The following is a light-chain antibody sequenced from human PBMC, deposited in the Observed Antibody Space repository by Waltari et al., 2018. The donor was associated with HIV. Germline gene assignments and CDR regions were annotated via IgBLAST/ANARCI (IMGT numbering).Light chain of an antibody. CDR2: GFS. CDR3: QHFGSALLT. Sequence: EIVLTQSPGTLSWSPGKRATLSCRASQSVSSRYVAWYQHNPGQALRRLIYGFSSRATGIPDRFRGSGSGTDFTLTISRLEPEDFAVYYCQHFGSALLTFGPGTKVDI. CDR1: QSVSSRY. V-gene: IGKV3-20*01. J-gene: IGKJ3*01.